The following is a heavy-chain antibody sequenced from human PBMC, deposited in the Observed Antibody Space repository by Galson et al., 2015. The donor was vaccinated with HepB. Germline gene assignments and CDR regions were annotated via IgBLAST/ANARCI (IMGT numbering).Heavy chain of an antibody. D-gene: IGHD3-10*01. V-gene: IGHV3-30*02. CDR1: GFTFSSYG. CDR3: VKDGSGVLWFGELAPFDY. J-gene: IGHJ4*02. CDR2: IRYDGSNK. Sequence: SLRLSCAASGFTFSSYGMHWVRQAPGKGLEWVAFIRYDGSNKYYADSVKGRFTISRDNSKNTLYLQMSSLRAEDTAVYYCVKDGSGVLWFGELAPFDYWGQGTLVTVSS.